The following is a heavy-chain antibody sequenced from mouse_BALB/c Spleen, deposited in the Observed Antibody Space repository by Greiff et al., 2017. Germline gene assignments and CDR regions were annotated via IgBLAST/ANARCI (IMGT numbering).Heavy chain of an antibody. CDR1: GFTFSSYG. D-gene: IGHD2-3*01. V-gene: IGHV5-6*01. CDR3: ARPDGYPMDY. CDR2: ISSGGSYT. J-gene: IGHJ4*01. Sequence: EVQGVESGGDLVKPGGSLKLSCAASGFTFSSYGMSWVRQTPDKRLEWVATISSGGSYTYYPDSVKGRFTISRDNAKNTLYLQMSSLKSEDTAMYYCARPDGYPMDYWGQGTSVTVSS.